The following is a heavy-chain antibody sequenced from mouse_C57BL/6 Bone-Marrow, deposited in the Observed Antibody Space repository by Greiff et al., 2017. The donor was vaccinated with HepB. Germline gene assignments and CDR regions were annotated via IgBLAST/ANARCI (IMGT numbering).Heavy chain of an antibody. J-gene: IGHJ2*01. Sequence: QVQLQQPGAELVQPGASVKLSCKASGYTFTSYWMHWVKQRPGRGLEWIGRIDPNSGGTKYNEKFKSKATVTVDKPSSTAYRQLSSLTSEDSAVYYCARGNLYYCNGGCYSDYWGQGTTLTVSS. CDR3: ARGNLYYCNGGCYSDY. V-gene: IGHV1-72*01. CDR2: IDPNSGGT. CDR1: GYTFTSYW. D-gene: IGHD2-1*01.